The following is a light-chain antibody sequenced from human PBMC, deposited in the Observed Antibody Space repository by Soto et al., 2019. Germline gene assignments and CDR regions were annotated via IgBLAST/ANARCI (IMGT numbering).Light chain of an antibody. J-gene: IGLJ2*01. CDR2: EVS. Sequence: QSALTQPPSVSGSPGQSVTISCTGISTDVGSYNRVSWYQQPPGTAPKLMIYEVSYRPSGVPDRFSGSKSGNTASLTISGLQAEDEADYYCSSYTSSNSVVFGGGTKLTVL. CDR3: SSYTSSNSVV. V-gene: IGLV2-18*02. CDR1: STDVGSYNR.